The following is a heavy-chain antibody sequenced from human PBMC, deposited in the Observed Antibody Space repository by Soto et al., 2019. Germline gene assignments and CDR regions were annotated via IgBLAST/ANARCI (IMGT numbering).Heavy chain of an antibody. V-gene: IGHV4-39*01. J-gene: IGHJ6*02. CDR3: ARLLLTYYYGMDV. D-gene: IGHD1-26*01. Sequence: SETLSLTCTVSGGSISSSSYYWGWIRQPPGKGLEWIGSIYYSGSTYYNPSLKSRVTISVDTSKNQFSLKLSSVTAADTAVYYWARLLLTYYYGMDVWGQGTTVTVSS. CDR1: GGSISSSSYY. CDR2: IYYSGST.